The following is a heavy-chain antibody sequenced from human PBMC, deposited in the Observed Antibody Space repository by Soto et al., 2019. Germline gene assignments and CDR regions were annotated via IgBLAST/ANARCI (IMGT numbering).Heavy chain of an antibody. J-gene: IGHJ3*02. D-gene: IGHD3-9*01. CDR2: ISYSGST. CDR1: GGSISSGGYY. V-gene: IGHV4-31*02. Sequence: PSETLSLTCTVSGGSISSGGYYWSWIRQHPGTGLEWIGHISYSGSTYYNTSLKSRVTISVDTSKNQFSLKLSSVTAADTAVFYCARLYPSFYFLSGSQIYVFDIWGQGTMVTVSS. CDR3: ARLYPSFYFLSGSQIYVFDI.